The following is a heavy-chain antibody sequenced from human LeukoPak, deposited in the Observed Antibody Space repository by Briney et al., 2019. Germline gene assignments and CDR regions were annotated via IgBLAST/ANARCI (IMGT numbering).Heavy chain of an antibody. CDR2: IVPIVGTA. V-gene: IGHV1-69*13. J-gene: IGHJ3*02. CDR1: GYTFTSDG. D-gene: IGHD3-9*01. CDR3: ARPHQVYYDILTGYLGAFDI. Sequence: SVKVSCKASGYTFTSDGISWERQVPGQGLEWMGGIVPIVGTANYAQKYQGRVTITADESTSTAYMDLNNLRSEDTAVYYCARPHQVYYDILTGYLGAFDIWGQGTMVTVSS.